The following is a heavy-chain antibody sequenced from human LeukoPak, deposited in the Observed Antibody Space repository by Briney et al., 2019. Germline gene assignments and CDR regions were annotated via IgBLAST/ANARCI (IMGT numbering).Heavy chain of an antibody. CDR3: ARAGYSSGWYFDY. CDR1: GFTFSYYE. J-gene: IGHJ4*02. D-gene: IGHD6-19*01. CDR2: ISSSSSYI. V-gene: IGHV3-21*01. Sequence: GGSLRLSCAVSGFTFSYYEMNWVRQAPGKGLEWVSSISSSSSYIYYADSVKGRFTISRDNAKNSLYLQMNSLRAEDTAVYYCARAGYSSGWYFDYWGQGTLVTVSS.